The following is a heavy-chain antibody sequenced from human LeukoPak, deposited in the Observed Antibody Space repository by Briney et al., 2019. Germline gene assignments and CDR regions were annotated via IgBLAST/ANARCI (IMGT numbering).Heavy chain of an antibody. CDR1: GFTVSSNY. V-gene: IGHV3-53*01. D-gene: IGHD1-26*01. CDR3: ARGLSGSYVYYYGMDV. J-gene: IGHJ6*02. CDR2: IYSGGST. Sequence: GGSLRLSCAASGFTVSSNYMSWVRQAPGKGLEWVSVIYSGGSTYYADSVKGRFTISRDNSKNTLYLQMNSLRVEDTAVYYCARGLSGSYVYYYGMDVWGQGTTVTVSS.